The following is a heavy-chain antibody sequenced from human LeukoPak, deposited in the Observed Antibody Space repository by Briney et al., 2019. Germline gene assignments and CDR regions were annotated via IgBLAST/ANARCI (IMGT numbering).Heavy chain of an antibody. Sequence: PSETPSLTCTVSGYSISSGYYWGWIRQPPGKGLEWIGSIYHSGSTYYNPSLKSRVTISVDTSKNQFSLKLSSVTAADTAVYYCARIVSPRDNAFDIWGQGTMVTVSS. CDR3: ARIVSPRDNAFDI. CDR1: GYSISSGYY. J-gene: IGHJ3*02. V-gene: IGHV4-38-2*02. CDR2: IYHSGST. D-gene: IGHD3-16*02.